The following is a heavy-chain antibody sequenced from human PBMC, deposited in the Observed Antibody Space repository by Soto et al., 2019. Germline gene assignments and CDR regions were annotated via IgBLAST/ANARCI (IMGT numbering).Heavy chain of an antibody. V-gene: IGHV4-59*01. CDR1: GGSITSSY. J-gene: IGHJ6*02. Sequence: SETLSLTCTVSGGSITSSYWSWIRRPPGKGLEWIAYIYDTGISGYTPSTSYNPSLKSRVTMLVDTSKSQFSLKLTSVTAADTAVYYCARGEDAFFYYGLDVWGQGITVTVSS. CDR2: IYDTGISGYTPST. CDR3: ARGEDAFFYYGLDV.